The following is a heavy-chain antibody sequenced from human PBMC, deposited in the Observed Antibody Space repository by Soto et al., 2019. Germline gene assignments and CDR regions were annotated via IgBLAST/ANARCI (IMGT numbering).Heavy chain of an antibody. V-gene: IGHV3-74*01. CDR1: GFTFSSYW. CDR2: INSDGSTI. Sequence: EVQLVESGGGLVQPGGSLRLSCAASGFTFSSYWMHWARQAPGKGLVWVSRINSDGSTITYADSVQGRFTISRDNAKNTLYLQMNSLRVEDTAVYYCARSWGIDYWGQGTVVTVSS. J-gene: IGHJ4*02. CDR3: ARSWGIDY. D-gene: IGHD7-27*01.